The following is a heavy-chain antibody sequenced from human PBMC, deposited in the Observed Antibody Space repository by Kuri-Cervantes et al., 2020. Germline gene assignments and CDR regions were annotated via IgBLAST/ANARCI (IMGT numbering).Heavy chain of an antibody. V-gene: IGHV1-46*01. CDR2: TNPSGGST. D-gene: IGHD1-14*01. J-gene: IGHJ6*02. CDR1: GYTFINYY. CDR3: ARGWNHTTTYYYYYGMDV. Sequence: ASVKVSCKASGYTFINYYVHWVRQAPGQGLEWMGITNPSGGSTGYAQKFQGRVTVTRDTSTSTVYMELSSLRSEDTAVYYCARGWNHTTTYYYYYGMDVWGQGTTVTVSS.